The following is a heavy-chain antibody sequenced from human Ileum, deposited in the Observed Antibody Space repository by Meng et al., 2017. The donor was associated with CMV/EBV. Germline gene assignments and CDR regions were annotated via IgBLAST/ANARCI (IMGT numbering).Heavy chain of an antibody. D-gene: IGHD3-10*02. CDR2: IHYSGTT. Sequence: VHMHESRPGLVKLSETLSLTCSVSTDSISNYYWSWIRQAPGKRLEWIGNIHYSGTTNYSPSLNSRVTISLDTSKNQFSLNLRSVTAADTAVYYCAADIASVWMFFWGQGTLVTASS. V-gene: IGHV4-59*01. CDR1: TDSISNYY. J-gene: IGHJ4*02. CDR3: AADIASVWMFF.